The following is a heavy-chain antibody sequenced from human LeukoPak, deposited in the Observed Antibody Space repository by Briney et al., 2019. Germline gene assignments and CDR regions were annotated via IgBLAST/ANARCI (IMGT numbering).Heavy chain of an antibody. J-gene: IGHJ5*02. Sequence: SETLSLTCTVSGGSISSYYWSWIRQPPGKGLEWIGYIYYSGSTNYNPSLKSRVTISVDTSKNQFSLKLSSVTAADTAVYYCARDGTTTIDCSSTSCYEANWFDPWGQGTLVTVSS. D-gene: IGHD2-2*01. CDR3: ARDGTTTIDCSSTSCYEANWFDP. V-gene: IGHV4-59*01. CDR1: GGSISSYY. CDR2: IYYSGST.